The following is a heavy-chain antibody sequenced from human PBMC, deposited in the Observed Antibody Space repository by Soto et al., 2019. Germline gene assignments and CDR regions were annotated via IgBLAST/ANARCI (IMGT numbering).Heavy chain of an antibody. J-gene: IGHJ3*02. CDR1: NGSVSSPLSY. Sequence: SETLSLTCSVSNGSVSSPLSYWGWIRQPPGKRPQWIGVIYFSGITSYNPSLKSRVTISVDTSNNQFSLELSSVTATDTAVYYCVRQPYGAYRYFSGGVFDIWGQGTMVTVSS. CDR2: IYFSGIT. V-gene: IGHV4-39*01. CDR3: VRQPYGAYRYFSGGVFDI. D-gene: IGHD5-18*01.